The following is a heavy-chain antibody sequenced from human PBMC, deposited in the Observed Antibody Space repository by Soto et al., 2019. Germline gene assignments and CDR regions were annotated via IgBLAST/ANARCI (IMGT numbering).Heavy chain of an antibody. CDR1: GFTFSTYA. J-gene: IGHJ6*02. CDR3: AKVSLGALTFTDYYYYGLDV. CDR2: ISGGGGST. V-gene: IGHV3-23*01. Sequence: GGSLRLSCAASGFTFSTYAMNWVRQAPGKGLKWVSAISGGGGSTYYADSVKGRVTISRDNSKNTLYLQMNSLRAEDTAVYYCAKVSLGALTFTDYYYYGLDVWGQGTTVTVSS. D-gene: IGHD1-26*01.